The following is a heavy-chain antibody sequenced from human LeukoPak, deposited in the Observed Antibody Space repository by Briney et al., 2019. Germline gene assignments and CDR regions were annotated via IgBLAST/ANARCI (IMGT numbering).Heavy chain of an antibody. D-gene: IGHD3-22*01. CDR1: GGSFSSNSYY. CDR2: MYYSGST. CDR3: AREVHEWYSDRSGYQSSYYFDS. V-gene: IGHV4-39*07. J-gene: IGHJ4*02. Sequence: SETLSLTCTVSGGSFSSNSYYWGWIRQPPGKGLEWIGSMYYSGSTHYNPSLKSRVTISIDTSKNQFSLKLNSVTAADTAVYFCAREVHEWYSDRSGYQSSYYFDSWGLGTLVTVSS.